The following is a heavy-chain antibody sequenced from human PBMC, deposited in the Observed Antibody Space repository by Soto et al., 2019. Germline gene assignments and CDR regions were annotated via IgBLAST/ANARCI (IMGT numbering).Heavy chain of an antibody. Sequence: QVQLVESGGGVVQPGRSLRLSCAASGFTFSSYGMHWVRQAPGKGLEWVAVISYDGSNKYYADSVKGRFTISRDNSKNTLYLQMNRLRAEDTAVYYCAKDDLPSTTVTYVSSFCMDVWGQGTTVTVSS. CDR3: AKDDLPSTTVTYVSSFCMDV. V-gene: IGHV3-30*18. CDR1: GFTFSSYG. CDR2: ISYDGSNK. J-gene: IGHJ6*02. D-gene: IGHD4-17*01.